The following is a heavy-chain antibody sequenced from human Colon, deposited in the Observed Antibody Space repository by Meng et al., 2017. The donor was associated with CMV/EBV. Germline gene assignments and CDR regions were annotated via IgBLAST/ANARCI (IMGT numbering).Heavy chain of an antibody. Sequence: SCKASGGTFDDYGMSWVRQAPGKGLEWVSGINWNGGSTGYADSVKGRFTISRDNAKNSLYLQMNSLRAEDTALYYCARVAFEYYDFWSGYLDWGQGTLVTVSS. J-gene: IGHJ4*02. V-gene: IGHV3-20*04. D-gene: IGHD3-3*01. CDR3: ARVAFEYYDFWSGYLD. CDR1: GGTFDDYG. CDR2: INWNGGST.